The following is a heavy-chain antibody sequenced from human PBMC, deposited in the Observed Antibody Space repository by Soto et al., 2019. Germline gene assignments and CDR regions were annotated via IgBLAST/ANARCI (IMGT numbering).Heavy chain of an antibody. CDR1: GYTFSSYG. CDR3: APIVGAIAY. D-gene: IGHD1-26*01. CDR2: ITIYNGNT. V-gene: IGHV1-18*01. Sequence: QVQLVQSRVEVKKPGASVKVSCKTSGYTFSSYGINWVRQAPGQGLEWMGWITIYNGNTDYAQNLQGRVTMTTDTSTSTAYMELRSLTSDDTAVYYCAPIVGAIAYWGQGTLVTVSS. J-gene: IGHJ4*02.